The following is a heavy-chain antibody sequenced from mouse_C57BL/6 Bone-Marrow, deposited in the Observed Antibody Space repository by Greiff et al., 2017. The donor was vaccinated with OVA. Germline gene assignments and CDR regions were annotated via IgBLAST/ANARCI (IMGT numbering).Heavy chain of an antibody. CDR3: ARSSIYYDYDCYAMDY. V-gene: IGHV1-81*01. Sequence: VKLMESGAELARPGASVKLSCKASGYTFTSYGISWVKQRTGQGLEWIGEIYPRSGNTYYNEKFKGKATLTADKSSSTAYMELRSLTSEDSAVYFCARSSIYYDYDCYAMDYWGQGTSVTVSS. CDR1: GYTFTSYG. D-gene: IGHD2-4*01. CDR2: IYPRSGNT. J-gene: IGHJ4*01.